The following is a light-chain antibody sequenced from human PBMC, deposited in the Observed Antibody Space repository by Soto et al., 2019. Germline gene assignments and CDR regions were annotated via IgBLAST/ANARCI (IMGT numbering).Light chain of an antibody. V-gene: IGKV1-12*01. CDR2: DAS. Sequence: DIQMTQSPSSVSASVGDRVTITCRASQDISTWLAWYQQRSGKAPKLLVYDASSLQSGVPSRFSGSGSGTDFTLTITSLQPEDFATYFCQQANSFPLTFGGGTKV. CDR3: QQANSFPLT. J-gene: IGKJ4*01. CDR1: QDISTW.